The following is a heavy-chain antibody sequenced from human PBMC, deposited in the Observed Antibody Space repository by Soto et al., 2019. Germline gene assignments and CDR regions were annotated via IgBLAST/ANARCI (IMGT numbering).Heavy chain of an antibody. Sequence: SVKVSCKASGGTFSSYAISWVRQAPGQGLEWMGGIIPIFGTANYAQKFQGRVTITADESTSTAYMELSSLRSEDTAVSYGASVEYTTSKAFDTLGQAALVPIAS. J-gene: IGHJ5*02. D-gene: IGHD6-6*01. CDR3: ASVEYTTSKAFDT. CDR2: IIPIFGTA. V-gene: IGHV1-69*13. CDR1: GGTFSSYA.